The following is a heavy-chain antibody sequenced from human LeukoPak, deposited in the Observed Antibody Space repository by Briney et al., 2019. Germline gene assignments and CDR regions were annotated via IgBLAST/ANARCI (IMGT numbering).Heavy chain of an antibody. D-gene: IGHD3-3*01. Sequence: ASVKVSCKASGYTFTSYAMNWVRQAPGQGLEWMGWINTNTGNPTYAQGFTGRFVFSLDTSVSTAYLQISSLKAEDTAVYYCARGGISQYHDFWSGSNWFDPWGQGTLVTVSS. V-gene: IGHV7-4-1*02. J-gene: IGHJ5*02. CDR2: INTNTGNP. CDR3: ARGGISQYHDFWSGSNWFDP. CDR1: GYTFTSYA.